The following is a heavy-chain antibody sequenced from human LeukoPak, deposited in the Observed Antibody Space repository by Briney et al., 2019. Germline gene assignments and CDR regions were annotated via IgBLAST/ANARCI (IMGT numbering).Heavy chain of an antibody. D-gene: IGHD1-26*01. J-gene: IGHJ4*02. CDR1: GYTFTSYA. CDR2: ISGYNGNT. CDR3: ARIVGATNYFDY. V-gene: IGHV1-18*01. Sequence: ASVKVSCKASGYTFTSYAISWVRQAPGQGLEWMGWISGYNGNTKYAQKVQGRVTMTTDTSTSTAYMELRSLRSEDTAVYYCARIVGATNYFDYWGQGTLVTVSS.